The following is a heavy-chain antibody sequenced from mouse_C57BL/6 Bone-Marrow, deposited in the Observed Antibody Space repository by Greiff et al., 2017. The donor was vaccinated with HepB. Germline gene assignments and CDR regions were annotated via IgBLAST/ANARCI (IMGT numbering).Heavy chain of an antibody. J-gene: IGHJ3*01. CDR1: GFTFSSYA. V-gene: IGHV5-4*01. CDR3: ARDRGYYGSSFAY. CDR2: ISDGGSYT. Sequence: EVHLVESGGGLVKPGGSLKLSCAASGFTFSSYAMSWVRQTPEKRLEWVATISDGGSYTYYPDNVKGRFTISRDNAKNNLYLQMSQLKSEDTAMYYCARDRGYYGSSFAYWGQGTLVTVSA. D-gene: IGHD1-1*01.